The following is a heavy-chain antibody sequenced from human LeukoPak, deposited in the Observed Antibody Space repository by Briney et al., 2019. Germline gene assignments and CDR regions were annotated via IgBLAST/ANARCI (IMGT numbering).Heavy chain of an antibody. CDR2: IYYSGST. V-gene: IGHV4-59*01. Sequence: SETLSLTCTVSGGSISTYYWTWIRQPPGKGLEWIGYIYYSGSTNCNPSLKSRVTTSVDTSKNQFSLKRTSLTAADTAVYYCAKGGKGFPLGLRFDSWGQGTLVSVSS. CDR1: GGSISTYY. J-gene: IGHJ4*02. D-gene: IGHD2-21*01. CDR3: AKGGKGFPLGLRFDS.